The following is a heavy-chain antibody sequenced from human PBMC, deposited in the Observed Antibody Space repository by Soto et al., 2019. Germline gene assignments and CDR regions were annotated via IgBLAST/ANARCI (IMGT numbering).Heavy chain of an antibody. CDR2: ISYDGTDE. CDR1: GFSFSSYG. CDR3: AKQESDWSDHFDY. J-gene: IGHJ4*02. V-gene: IGHV3-30*18. Sequence: QVQLVESGGGVVQPGRSLRLSCAASGFSFSSYGMHWVRQAPGKGLEWVAMISYDGTDEYYADSVKGRFTISRDNSKNAVYLRMSSVRAEDKAVYYCAKQESDWSDHFDYWGQGTLVTVSS. D-gene: IGHD1-1*01.